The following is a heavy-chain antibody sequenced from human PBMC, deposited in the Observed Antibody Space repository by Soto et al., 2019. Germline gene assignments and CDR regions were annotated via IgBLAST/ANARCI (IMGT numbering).Heavy chain of an antibody. D-gene: IGHD6-6*01. CDR1: GFTFSSYS. Sequence: GGSLRLSCAASGFTFSSYSMNWVRQAPGKGLEWVSYISSSSSTIYYADSVKGRFTISRDNAKNSLYLQMNSLRAEDTAVYYCARVQGSSDGAFDIWGQGTMVTVSS. CDR3: ARVQGSSDGAFDI. CDR2: ISSSSSTI. V-gene: IGHV3-48*01. J-gene: IGHJ3*02.